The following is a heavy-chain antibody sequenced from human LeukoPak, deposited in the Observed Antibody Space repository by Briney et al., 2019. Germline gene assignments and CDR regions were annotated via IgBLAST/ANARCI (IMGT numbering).Heavy chain of an antibody. Sequence: AGGSLRLSCAASGFTFSSYAMSWVRQAPGKGLEWVSAISGSGGDTYYANSVKGRFTISRDNSKNTLYLHMNSLRAEDTAVYYCAKRYNTLTSYYSHCDYWGQGTLVTVSS. D-gene: IGHD3-9*01. V-gene: IGHV3-23*01. CDR2: ISGSGGDT. J-gene: IGHJ4*02. CDR3: AKRYNTLTSYYSHCDY. CDR1: GFTFSSYA.